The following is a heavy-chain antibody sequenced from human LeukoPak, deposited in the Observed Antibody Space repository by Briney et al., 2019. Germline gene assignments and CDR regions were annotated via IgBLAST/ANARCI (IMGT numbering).Heavy chain of an antibody. J-gene: IGHJ2*01. CDR2: IYHSGST. Sequence: PSETLSLTCTVSGHSISSGYFWGWIRPPPGKGLEWIGSIYHSGSTHYNPSLKSRVTISVDTSKNQFSLKLSSVTAADTAVYYCARVYYSSSYDYWYFDLWGRGTLVTVSS. V-gene: IGHV4-38-2*02. CDR1: GHSISSGYF. D-gene: IGHD6-13*01. CDR3: ARVYYSSSYDYWYFDL.